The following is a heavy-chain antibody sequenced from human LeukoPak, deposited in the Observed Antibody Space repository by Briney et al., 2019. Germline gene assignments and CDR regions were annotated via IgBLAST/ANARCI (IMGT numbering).Heavy chain of an antibody. CDR1: GFTFSSYS. V-gene: IGHV3-21*01. J-gene: IGHJ1*01. Sequence: GGSLRLSCAASGFTFSSYSMNWVRQAPGKGLEWVSSISSSSSYIYYADSVKGRFTISRDNAKNSLYLQMNSLRAEDTAVYYCARDFQSIAARPGFQHWGQGTLVTVSS. CDR2: ISSSSSYI. D-gene: IGHD6-6*01. CDR3: ARDFQSIAARPGFQH.